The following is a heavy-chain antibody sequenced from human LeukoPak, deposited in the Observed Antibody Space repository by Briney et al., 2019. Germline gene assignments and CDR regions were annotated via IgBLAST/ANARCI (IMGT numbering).Heavy chain of an antibody. CDR2: ISYGGRA. V-gene: IGHV4-39*01. D-gene: IGHD5-18*01. Sequence: SETLSLTPTVSGGSFSSSTPFWGWIRQPPGKGLEWIGSISYGGRAYYNPSLKSRVTISVDTSKNQFSLKLTSVSAADTAMYYCARRGWTGGYTYAAFDIWGQGTMVTVSS. CDR3: ARRGWTGGYTYAAFDI. J-gene: IGHJ3*02. CDR1: GGSFSSSTPF.